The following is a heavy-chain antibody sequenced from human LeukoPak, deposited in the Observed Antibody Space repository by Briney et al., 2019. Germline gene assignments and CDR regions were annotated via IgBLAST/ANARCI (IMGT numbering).Heavy chain of an antibody. CDR1: GGSFSGYY. CDR3: ARGLRRNLTGTRRAFDI. Sequence: PSETLSLTCAVHGGSFSGYYWSWIRQPPGKGLEWIGEINHSGSTNYNPSLKSRVTISVDTSKNQFSLKLSSVTAADTAVYYCARGLRRNLTGTRRAFDIWGQGTMVTVSS. V-gene: IGHV4-34*01. CDR2: INHSGST. D-gene: IGHD3-9*01. J-gene: IGHJ3*02.